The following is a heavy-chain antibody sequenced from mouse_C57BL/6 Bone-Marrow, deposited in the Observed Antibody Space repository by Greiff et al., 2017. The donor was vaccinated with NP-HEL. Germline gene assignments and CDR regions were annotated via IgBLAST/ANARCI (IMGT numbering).Heavy chain of an antibody. J-gene: IGHJ4*01. CDR1: GYAFSSSW. CDR3: GRSPITTGEAPYAMDY. V-gene: IGHV1-82*01. CDR2: IYPGDGYT. Sequence: VKLQESGPELVKPGASVKISCKASGYAFSSSWMNWVKQRPGKGLEWIGRIYPGDGYTNYNGKFKGKATLTADKSSSTAYMQLSSLTSEHTAVDFGGRSPITTGEAPYAMDYWGQGTSVTGSS. D-gene: IGHD1-1*01.